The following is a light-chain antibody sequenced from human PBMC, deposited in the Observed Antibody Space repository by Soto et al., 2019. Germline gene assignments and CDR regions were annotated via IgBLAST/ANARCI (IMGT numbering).Light chain of an antibody. V-gene: IGKV1-5*01. J-gene: IGKJ1*01. Sequence: DIQITQSPSTLSASVGDRVTNTCRSSQSISSWLAWYQQKPGKAPKLLIYDASSLESGVPSRFSGSGSGTEFTLTISSLQPDDFATYYCQQYNSYSRTFGQGTKVDI. CDR2: DAS. CDR1: QSISSW. CDR3: QQYNSYSRT.